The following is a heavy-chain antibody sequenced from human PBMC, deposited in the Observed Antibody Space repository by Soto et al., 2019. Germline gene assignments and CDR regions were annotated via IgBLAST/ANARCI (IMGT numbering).Heavy chain of an antibody. CDR2: IYSGGST. CDR3: ARRSANYYYYGMDV. V-gene: IGHV3-53*04. J-gene: IGHJ6*02. CDR1: GFTVSSNY. Sequence: GGSLRLSCAASGFTVSSNYMSWVRQAPGKGLEWVSVIYSGGSTYYADSVKGRFTISRHNSKNTLYLQMNSLRAEDTAVYYCARRSANYYYYGMDVWGQGTTVTVSS.